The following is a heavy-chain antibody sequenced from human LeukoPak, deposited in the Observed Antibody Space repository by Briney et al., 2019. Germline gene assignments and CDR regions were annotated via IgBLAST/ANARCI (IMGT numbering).Heavy chain of an antibody. D-gene: IGHD2-2*01. CDR3: ARAAYRRPAEYFQH. J-gene: IGHJ1*01. CDR1: GGSFSGYH. V-gene: IGHV4-34*01. CDR2: INHSGST. Sequence: SETLSLTCAVYGGSFSGYHWSWIRQPPGKGLEWIGEINHSGSTNYNPSLKSRVTISVDTSKNQFSLKLSSVTAADTAVYYCARAAYRRPAEYFQHWGQGTLVTVSS.